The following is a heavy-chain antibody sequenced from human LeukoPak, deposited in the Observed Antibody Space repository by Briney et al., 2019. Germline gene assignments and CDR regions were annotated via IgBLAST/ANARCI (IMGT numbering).Heavy chain of an antibody. J-gene: IGHJ4*02. V-gene: IGHV1-8*03. CDR1: GYTFTGYY. CDR3: ARGRLDY. Sequence: ASVKVSCKASGYTFTGYYMHWVRQAPGQGLEWMGWMNPNSGNTGYAQKFRGRVTITRNTSISTAYMELSSLRSEDTAVYYCARGRLDYWGQGTLVTVSS. D-gene: IGHD1-1*01. CDR2: MNPNSGNT.